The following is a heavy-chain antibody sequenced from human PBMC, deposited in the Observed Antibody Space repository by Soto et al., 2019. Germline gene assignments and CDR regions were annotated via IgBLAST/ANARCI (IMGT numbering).Heavy chain of an antibody. CDR2: IYYSGST. J-gene: IGHJ4*02. Sequence: SETLSLTCTVSGGSISSSSYYWGWIRQPPGKGLEWIGSIYYSGSTYYNPSLKSRVTISVDTSKNQFSLKLSSVTAADTAVYYCARLQKTYYYDSSGYAGDYCGQGTLVTVSS. D-gene: IGHD3-22*01. CDR1: GGSISSSSYY. CDR3: ARLQKTYYYDSSGYAGDY. V-gene: IGHV4-39*01.